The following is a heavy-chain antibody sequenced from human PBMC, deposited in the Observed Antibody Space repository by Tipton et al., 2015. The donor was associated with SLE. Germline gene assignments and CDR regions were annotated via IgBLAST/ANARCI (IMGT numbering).Heavy chain of an antibody. D-gene: IGHD6-13*01. J-gene: IGHJ3*02. CDR3: ARRGAAARAFDI. CDR1: GGSFSGYY. CDR2: IYYSGST. V-gene: IGHV4-34*01. Sequence: TLSLTCAVYGGSFSGYYWSWIRQPPGKGLEWIGYIYYSGSTNYNPSLKSRVTISVDTSKNQFSLKLSSVTAADTAVYYCARRGAAARAFDIWGQGTMVTVSS.